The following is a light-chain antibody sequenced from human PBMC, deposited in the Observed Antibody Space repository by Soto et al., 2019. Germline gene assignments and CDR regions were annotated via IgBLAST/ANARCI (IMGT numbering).Light chain of an antibody. CDR2: DAS. Sequence: EIGLTQSPGTLSFSPGGRATLSCRASRSVSSSFLAWYQQKPGQAPRLLIYDASNRATGIPARFSGSGSGTDFTLTISSLEPEDFAIYYCQQRSNWPLTFGGGTKVDNK. J-gene: IGKJ4*01. V-gene: IGKV3D-20*02. CDR1: RSVSSSF. CDR3: QQRSNWPLT.